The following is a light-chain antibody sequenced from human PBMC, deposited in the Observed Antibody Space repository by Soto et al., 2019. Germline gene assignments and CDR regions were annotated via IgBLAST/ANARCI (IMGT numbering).Light chain of an antibody. CDR3: QQRSNWIT. V-gene: IGKV3-11*01. CDR2: GAS. Sequence: EIVMTQSPATLSVSPGERATLSCRASQSVSNNLAWFQHKAGQAPRLLIYGASTRATAIPARFSGSGSGTDFILTISSLEPEDFAIYYCQQRSNWITFGQGTRLEIK. J-gene: IGKJ5*01. CDR1: QSVSNN.